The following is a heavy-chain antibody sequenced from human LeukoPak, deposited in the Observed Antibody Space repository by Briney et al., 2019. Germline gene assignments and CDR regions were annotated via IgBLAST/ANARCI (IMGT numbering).Heavy chain of an antibody. V-gene: IGHV4-34*09. CDR2: VCHDGGT. J-gene: IGHJ5*02. D-gene: IGHD2-15*01. Sequence: LRLSCAASGFPFNAYWMTWVRQAPGKGLEWIGYVCHDGGTSYNPSLKSRVTVTIDTSKNQFSLKLNSVTAADTAAFFCAKEGRDSGGYNGWFEPWGQGILVTVSS. CDR3: AKEGRDSGGYNGWFEP. CDR1: GFPFNAYW.